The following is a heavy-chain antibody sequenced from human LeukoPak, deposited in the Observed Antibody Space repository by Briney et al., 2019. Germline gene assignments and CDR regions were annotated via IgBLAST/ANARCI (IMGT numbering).Heavy chain of an antibody. Sequence: PGGSLRLSCAASGFTFSSYEMNWVRQAPGKGLEWVSYISSSGSTIYYADSVKGRFTISRDNAKNSLYLQMNSLRAEDTAVYYCAREPSGPNGPNYFDYWGQGTLVTVSS. V-gene: IGHV3-48*03. CDR2: ISSSGSTI. J-gene: IGHJ4*02. D-gene: IGHD2-8*01. CDR3: AREPSGPNGPNYFDY. CDR1: GFTFSSYE.